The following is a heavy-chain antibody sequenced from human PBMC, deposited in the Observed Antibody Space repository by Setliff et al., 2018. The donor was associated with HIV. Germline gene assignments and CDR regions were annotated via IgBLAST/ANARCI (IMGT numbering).Heavy chain of an antibody. D-gene: IGHD6-19*01. CDR1: GFSFTDAW. CDR2: IRANTDGGTT. J-gene: IGHJ4*01. CDR3: AKDGISGGSYPPYYFDY. Sequence: GGSLRLSCAASGFSFTDAWMSWVRQAPGKGLEWVGRIRANTDGGTTDYAAPVKGRFTISRDDSKNTLFLQMNSLRVDDTAVYYCAKDGISGGSYPPYYFDYWGHGTPVTVSS. V-gene: IGHV3-15*01.